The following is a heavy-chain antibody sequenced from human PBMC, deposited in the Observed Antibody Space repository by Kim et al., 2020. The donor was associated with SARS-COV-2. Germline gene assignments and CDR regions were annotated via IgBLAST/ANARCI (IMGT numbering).Heavy chain of an antibody. CDR2: INAGNGNT. CDR1: GYTFTSYA. J-gene: IGHJ6*02. V-gene: IGHV1-3*01. CDR3: ARYCSSTSCVPYYYGMDV. Sequence: ASVKVSCKASGYTFTSYAMHWVRQAPGQRLEWMGWINAGNGNTKYSQKFQGRVTITRDTSASTAYMELSSLRSEDTAVYYCARYCSSTSCVPYYYGMDVWGQGTTVTVSS. D-gene: IGHD2-2*01.